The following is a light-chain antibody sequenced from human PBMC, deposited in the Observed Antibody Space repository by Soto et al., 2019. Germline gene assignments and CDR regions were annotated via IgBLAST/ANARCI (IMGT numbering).Light chain of an antibody. CDR1: RSNIGTNT. CDR3: TTWDDSLNGPV. V-gene: IGLV1-44*01. CDR2: SND. J-gene: IGLJ2*01. Sequence: QSVLTQPPSASVSPGQRVTISCSGSRSNIGTNTVNWYQHLPGTAPKLLIFSNDQRPSGVPDRFSGSKSGTAASLAISGIQSEDEADYFCTTWDDSLNGPVFGGGTKLTVL.